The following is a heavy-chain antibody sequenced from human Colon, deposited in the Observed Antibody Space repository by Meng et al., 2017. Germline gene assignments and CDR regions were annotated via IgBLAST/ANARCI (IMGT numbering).Heavy chain of an antibody. D-gene: IGHD2-15*01. Sequence: QVQLVQSGAEVKKPGASVTVSCKASGYTLYIHWVRLRPGEGLEWMGRINPRTGDTKSAQSFQGRVTMTRDTSTTTFSMDLRSLTTDDSAIYFCARESADGGSFDLWGQGTLVTVS. CDR2: INPRTGDT. J-gene: IGHJ4*02. CDR1: GYTLY. CDR3: ARESADGGSFDL. V-gene: IGHV1-2*06.